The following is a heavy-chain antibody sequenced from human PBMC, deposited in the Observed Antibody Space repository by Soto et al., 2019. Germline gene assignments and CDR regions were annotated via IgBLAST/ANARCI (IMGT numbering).Heavy chain of an antibody. CDR1: GGSFSGYY. D-gene: IGHD6-19*01. CDR3: ARMYSSSYYYYYGMDV. Sequence: SETLSLTCAVYGGSFSGYYWSWIRQPPGKGLEWIGEINHSGSTNYNPSLKSRVTISVDTSKNQFSLKLSSVTAADTAVYYCARMYSSSYYYYYGMDVWGQGTTVTVSS. J-gene: IGHJ6*02. V-gene: IGHV4-34*01. CDR2: INHSGST.